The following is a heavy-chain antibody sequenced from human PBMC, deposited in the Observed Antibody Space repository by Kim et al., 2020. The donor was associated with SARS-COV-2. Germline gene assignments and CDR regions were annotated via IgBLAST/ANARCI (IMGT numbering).Heavy chain of an antibody. D-gene: IGHD2-2*01. V-gene: IGHV6-1*01. CDR3: ARGSRYCSSTSCYSYSHFDY. CDR1: GDSVSSNSAA. CDR2: TYYRSKWYN. Sequence: SQTLSLTCAISGDSVSSNSAAWNWIRQSPSRGLEWLGRTYYRSKWYNDYAVSVKSRITINPDTSKNQFSLQLNSVTPEDTAVYYCARGSRYCSSTSCYSYSHFDYWGQGTLVTVSS. J-gene: IGHJ4*02.